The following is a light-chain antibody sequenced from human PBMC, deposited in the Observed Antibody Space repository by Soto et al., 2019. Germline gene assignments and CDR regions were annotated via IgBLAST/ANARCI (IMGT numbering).Light chain of an antibody. Sequence: QSALTQPASVSGSPGQSIAISCTGTSSDVGGYDYVSWYQQHPDKAPKLTIYEVTKRPSGVSNRFSGSKSGNTASLTISGLQPEDEADYYCSSHTSGSTRVFGSGTKVTVL. CDR2: EVT. CDR1: SSDVGGYDY. CDR3: SSHTSGSTRV. V-gene: IGLV2-14*01. J-gene: IGLJ1*01.